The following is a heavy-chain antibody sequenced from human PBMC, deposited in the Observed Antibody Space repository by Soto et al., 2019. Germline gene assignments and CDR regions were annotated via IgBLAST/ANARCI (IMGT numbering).Heavy chain of an antibody. CDR1: GFTINMYG. Sequence: GGSLRLSCGASGFTINMYGMHWVRQAPGKGLEHVSFTSNNGDSTYYANSVKDRFIISRDNSKNTLYLQLGSIRTDDTAVYYCVRGPSSGAFDIWGQGTTVTVSS. J-gene: IGHJ3*02. CDR3: VRGPSSGAFDI. V-gene: IGHV3-64*01. CDR2: TSNNGDST.